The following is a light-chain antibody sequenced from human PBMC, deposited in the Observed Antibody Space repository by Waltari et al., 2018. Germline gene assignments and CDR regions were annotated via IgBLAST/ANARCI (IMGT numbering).Light chain of an antibody. CDR2: GAS. Sequence: EIVMTQSPATLSVSPGKRATLSSRASQSVRSNLAWYQQKPGQAPRLLIYGASTRATDTPARFSGSGSGTEFTLTISSLQSEDFAVYYCQQYNNWPQTFGQGTKVEIK. J-gene: IGKJ1*01. V-gene: IGKV3-15*01. CDR1: QSVRSN. CDR3: QQYNNWPQT.